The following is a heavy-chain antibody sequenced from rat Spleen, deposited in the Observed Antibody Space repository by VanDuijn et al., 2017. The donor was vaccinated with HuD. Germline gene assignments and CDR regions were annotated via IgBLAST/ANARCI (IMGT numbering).Heavy chain of an antibody. CDR2: IIYDDSRT. J-gene: IGHJ2*01. CDR1: GFTFSDYY. Sequence: EVQLVESDGGLVQPGRSLKLSCAASGFTFSDYYMAWVRQAPTKGLEWVATIIYDDSRTYYRDSVKGRFTISRDNTKSTLSLQMDSLRSEDTATYYCARRHYGYTDYFDYWGQGVMVTVSS. V-gene: IGHV5-29*01. D-gene: IGHD1-9*01. CDR3: ARRHYGYTDYFDY.